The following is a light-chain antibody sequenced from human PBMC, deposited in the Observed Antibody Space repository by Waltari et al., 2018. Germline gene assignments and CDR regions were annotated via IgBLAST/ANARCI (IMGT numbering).Light chain of an antibody. Sequence: SYVLTQSPSVSVAPGQADGIPCGGNILGSQSVNWYQQKPGQAPVLVVYDDNDRPPGIPERFSGSNSGDTATLTITRVEAEDEADYYSQLWHTGIDRVLFGGGTKLTVL. J-gene: IGLJ2*01. CDR3: QLWHTGIDRVL. CDR2: DDN. CDR1: ILGSQS. V-gene: IGLV3-21*02.